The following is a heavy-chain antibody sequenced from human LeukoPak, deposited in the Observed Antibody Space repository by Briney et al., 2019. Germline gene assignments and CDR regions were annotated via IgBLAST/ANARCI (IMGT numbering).Heavy chain of an antibody. D-gene: IGHD3-10*01. CDR3: ATTFYYGSGSYLALHAFDI. CDR1: GFTFSSYT. Sequence: GGSLRLSCAASGFTFSSYTMNWFRQAPGKGLEWVSYISSSSSTIYYADSVKGRFTISRDNSKNTLYLQMNSLRAADTAVYYCATTFYYGSGSYLALHAFDIWGQGTMVTVSS. J-gene: IGHJ3*02. CDR2: ISSSSSTI. V-gene: IGHV3-48*01.